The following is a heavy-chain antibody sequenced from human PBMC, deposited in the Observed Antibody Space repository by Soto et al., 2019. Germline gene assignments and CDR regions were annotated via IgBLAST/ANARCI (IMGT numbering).Heavy chain of an antibody. CDR2: ISYDGSNN. Sequence: GGSLRLSCAASGFTFSTYTIHWVRQAPGKGLEWVALISYDGSNNYYADSVKGRFTISRDNSKNTLYLQMTGLRAGDTAVYFCARGSQYYYDGSGPLDSWGQGTLVTVS. V-gene: IGHV3-30-3*01. J-gene: IGHJ4*02. CDR3: ARGSQYYYDGSGPLDS. CDR1: GFTFSTYT. D-gene: IGHD3-22*01.